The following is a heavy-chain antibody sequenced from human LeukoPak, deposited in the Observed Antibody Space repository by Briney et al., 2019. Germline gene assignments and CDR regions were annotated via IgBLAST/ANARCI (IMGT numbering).Heavy chain of an antibody. J-gene: IGHJ4*02. CDR3: ARREDTSWYYFDF. V-gene: IGHV4-39*01. Sequence: PSETLSLTCSVSGGSISSSSYCWGWIRQHPGKGLEWIGSINYSGRTDYNPSLKSRVTISIDTSKNQFSLKQRSVTAADTAVYYCARREDTSWYYFDFWGQGTQVTVSS. CDR2: INYSGRT. D-gene: IGHD2-2*01. CDR1: GGSISSSSYC.